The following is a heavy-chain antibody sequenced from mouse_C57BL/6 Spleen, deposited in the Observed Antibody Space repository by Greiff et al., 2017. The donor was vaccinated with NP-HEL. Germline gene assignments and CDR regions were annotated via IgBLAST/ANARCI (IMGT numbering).Heavy chain of an antibody. CDR2: IYPRSGNT. CDR3: ARRKDSSAAY. D-gene: IGHD3-2*02. J-gene: IGHJ3*01. Sequence: QVQLKESGAELARPGASVKLSCKASGYTFTSYGISWVKQRTGQGLEWIGEIYPRSGNTYYNEKFKGKATLTADKSSSTAYMELRSLTSEDSAVYFCARRKDSSAAYWGQGTLVTVSA. V-gene: IGHV1-81*01. CDR1: GYTFTSYG.